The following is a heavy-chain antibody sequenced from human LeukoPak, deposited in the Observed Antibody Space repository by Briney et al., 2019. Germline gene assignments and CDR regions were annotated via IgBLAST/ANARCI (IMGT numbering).Heavy chain of an antibody. CDR1: GFTFSSYS. Sequence: GGSLRLSCAASGFTFSSYSMNWVRQAPGKGLEWVSSISSSSDYIFYADSLAGRFIISRDNAKNSLYLQMNSLGAEDTAVYYCARDKYDSSGYRFDYWGQGTLVTVSS. CDR2: ISSSSDYI. J-gene: IGHJ4*02. CDR3: ARDKYDSSGYRFDY. V-gene: IGHV3-21*01. D-gene: IGHD3-22*01.